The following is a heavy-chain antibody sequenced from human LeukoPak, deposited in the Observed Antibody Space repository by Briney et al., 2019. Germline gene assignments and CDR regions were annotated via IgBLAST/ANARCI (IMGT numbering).Heavy chain of an antibody. V-gene: IGHV3-30*18. CDR1: GFTFSSYG. J-gene: IGHJ4*02. CDR2: ISYDGSNK. D-gene: IGHD3-22*01. Sequence: GGSLRLPCAASGFTFSSYGMHWVRQAPGKGLEWVAVISYDGSNKYYADSVKGRFTISRDNSKDTLYLQMNSLRAEDTAVYYCAKARGYYDSSGYSPFDYWGQGTLVTVSS. CDR3: AKARGYYDSSGYSPFDY.